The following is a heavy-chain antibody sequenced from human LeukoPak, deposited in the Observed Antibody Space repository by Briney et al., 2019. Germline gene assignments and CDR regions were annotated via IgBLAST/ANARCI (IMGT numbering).Heavy chain of an antibody. D-gene: IGHD6-19*01. J-gene: IGHJ4*02. V-gene: IGHV3-74*01. CDR1: GFTFSKYW. Sequence: PGGALRLSCAASGFTFSKYWMLWVRQAPGKGLESVSLINTDGTVTTYLGPVKGRFTVSRDNADNTMFLQMSSVRDEDTAVYYCATKQWLAPPPDSWGQGTPVTVSS. CDR2: INTDGTVT. CDR3: ATKQWLAPPPDS.